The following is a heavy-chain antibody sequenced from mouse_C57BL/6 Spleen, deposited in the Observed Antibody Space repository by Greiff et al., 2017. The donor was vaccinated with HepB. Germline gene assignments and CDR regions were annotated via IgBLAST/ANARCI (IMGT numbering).Heavy chain of an antibody. J-gene: IGHJ1*03. V-gene: IGHV1-80*01. CDR1: GYAFSSYW. CDR2: SYPGDGDT. Sequence: VQLQQSGAELVKPGASVKISCKASGYAFSSYWMNWVKQRPGKGLEWIGQSYPGDGDTNYNGKFKGKATLTADKSSSTAYMQLSSLTSDDSAVYFCARSSYYSNYEGYFDVWGTVTTVTVSS. CDR3: ARSSYYSNYEGYFDV. D-gene: IGHD2-5*01.